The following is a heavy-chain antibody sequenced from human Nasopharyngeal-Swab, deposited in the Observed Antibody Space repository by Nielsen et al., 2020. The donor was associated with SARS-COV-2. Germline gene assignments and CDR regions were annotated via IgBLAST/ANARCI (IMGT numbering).Heavy chain of an antibody. Sequence: SGPTLVHPTQPLTLTCTFSGFSLSTSGMCVSWIRQPQGKDLEWPALLAWEDDRYYSTSLNARHTLSKDTSKNQGVLTRTNMDHVDTATYYCARIPPLDYHFDSWSQGTLVTVSS. D-gene: IGHD3/OR15-3a*01. J-gene: IGHJ4*02. CDR2: LAWEDDR. CDR1: GFSLSTSGMC. V-gene: IGHV2-70*13. CDR3: ARIPPLDYHFDS.